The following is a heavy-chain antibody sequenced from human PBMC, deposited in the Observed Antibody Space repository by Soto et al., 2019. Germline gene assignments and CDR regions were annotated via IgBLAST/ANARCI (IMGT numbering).Heavy chain of an antibody. CDR3: ARVSRAMIVVVITVSFDY. D-gene: IGHD3-22*01. J-gene: IGHJ4*02. Sequence: VQLVESGGGAVQPGRSLRLSCAASGFTFNTYAMHWVRQAPGKGLEWVAVISYDGSNKYYSDSVKGRFTISRDNSKNTLYLQMDSLRAEDTAVYYCARVSRAMIVVVITVSFDYWGQGTLVTVSS. CDR2: ISYDGSNK. CDR1: GFTFNTYA. V-gene: IGHV3-30-3*01.